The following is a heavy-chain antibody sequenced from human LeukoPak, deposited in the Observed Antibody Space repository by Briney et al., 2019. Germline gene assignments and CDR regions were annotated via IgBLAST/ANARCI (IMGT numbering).Heavy chain of an antibody. CDR2: INTNAGNP. V-gene: IGHV7-4-1*02. CDR1: GYTFTDYY. D-gene: IGHD3-10*01. Sequence: ASVKVSCKASGYTFTDYYLHWVRQAPGQGLEWMGWINTNAGNPTYAQGFTGRFVFSLDTSVSTAYLQISSLKAEDTAVYYCARGLSYYYGSGSYLIPDFDYWGQGTLVTVSS. J-gene: IGHJ4*02. CDR3: ARGLSYYYGSGSYLIPDFDY.